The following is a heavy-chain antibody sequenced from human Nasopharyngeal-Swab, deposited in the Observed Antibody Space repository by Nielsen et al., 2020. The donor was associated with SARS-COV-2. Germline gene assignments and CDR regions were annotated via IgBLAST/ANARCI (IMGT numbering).Heavy chain of an antibody. CDR2: IYSGGST. Sequence: GESLKISCAASGLTVSNNYMTWVRQAPGKGLEWVSLIYSGGSTYYADSVKGRFTISRDNSKNTLYLQMNSLRAEDTAVYYCAVVAGTGHWGQGTLVTVSS. J-gene: IGHJ1*01. V-gene: IGHV3-53*01. CDR1: GLTVSNNY. D-gene: IGHD6-19*01. CDR3: AVVAGTGH.